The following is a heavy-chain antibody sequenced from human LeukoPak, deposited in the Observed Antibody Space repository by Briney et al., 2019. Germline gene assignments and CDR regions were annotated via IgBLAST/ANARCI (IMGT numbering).Heavy chain of an antibody. V-gene: IGHV3-30*18. CDR3: AKALGSGSMGFHY. CDR2: ISYDGSNK. CDR1: GFTFSSYG. D-gene: IGHD6-19*01. Sequence: GGSLRLSCAASGFTFSSYGMHWVRQAPGKGLEWVAVISYDGSNKYYADSVKGRFTISRDNSKNTLYLQMNSLRAEGTAVYYCAKALGSGSMGFHYWGQGTLVTVSS. J-gene: IGHJ4*02.